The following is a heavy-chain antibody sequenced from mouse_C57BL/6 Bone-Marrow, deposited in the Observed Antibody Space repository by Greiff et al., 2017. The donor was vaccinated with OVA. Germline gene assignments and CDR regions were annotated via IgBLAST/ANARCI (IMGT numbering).Heavy chain of an antibody. J-gene: IGHJ2*01. CDR1: GYSFTGYY. CDR2: INPSTGGT. CDR3: ARRGGYFDY. V-gene: IGHV1-42*01. Sequence: VQLKQSGPELVKPGASVKISCKASGYSFTGYYMNWVKQSPEKSLEWIGEINPSTGGTTYNQKFKAKATLTVDKSSSTAYMQRKSLTSEDSAVYYGARRGGYFDYWGQGTTLTVSS.